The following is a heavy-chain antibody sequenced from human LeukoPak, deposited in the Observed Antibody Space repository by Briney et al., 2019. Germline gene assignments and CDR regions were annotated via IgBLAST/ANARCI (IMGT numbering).Heavy chain of an antibody. D-gene: IGHD6-13*01. CDR3: ARAASSSSFPFDY. V-gene: IGHV1-2*02. CDR1: GYTFASYG. J-gene: IGHJ4*02. CDR2: INPNSGGT. Sequence: GASVKVSCKASGYTFASYGISWVRQAPGQGLEWMGWINPNSGGTNYAQKFQGRVTMTRDTSISTAYMELSRLRSDDTAVYYCARAASSSSFPFDYWGQGTLVTVSS.